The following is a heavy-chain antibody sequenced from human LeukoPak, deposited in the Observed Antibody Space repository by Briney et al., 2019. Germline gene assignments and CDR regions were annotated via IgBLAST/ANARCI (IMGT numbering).Heavy chain of an antibody. CDR2: ISGSGEST. CDR1: GFTFSNYA. Sequence: GGSLRLSCAASGFTFSNYAMSWVRQTPGKGLEWVSTISGSGESTYDADSVKGRFTISRDNSKNTLYLQMNSLKAEDTALYYCATASGKSSSLPYYYYYMDVWGKGTTVTVSS. CDR3: ATASGKSSSLPYYYYYMDV. J-gene: IGHJ6*03. D-gene: IGHD6-6*01. V-gene: IGHV3-23*01.